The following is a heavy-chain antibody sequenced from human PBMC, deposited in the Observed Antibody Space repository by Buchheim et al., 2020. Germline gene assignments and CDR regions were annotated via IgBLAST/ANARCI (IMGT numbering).Heavy chain of an antibody. D-gene: IGHD2-15*01. Sequence: QVQLQQWGAGLLKPSETLSLTCAVYGGSFSGYYWSWIRQPPGKGLEWIGEINHSGSTNYNPSLKSRVTISVDTSKNQFSLKLSSVTAADTAVYYCARGVLGKRYCSGGSCWVRHSGMDVWGQGTT. J-gene: IGHJ6*02. CDR3: ARGVLGKRYCSGGSCWVRHSGMDV. CDR2: INHSGST. CDR1: GGSFSGYY. V-gene: IGHV4-34*01.